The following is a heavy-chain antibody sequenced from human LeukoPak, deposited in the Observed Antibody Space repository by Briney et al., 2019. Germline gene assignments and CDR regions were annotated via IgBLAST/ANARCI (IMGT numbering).Heavy chain of an antibody. D-gene: IGHD3-10*01. V-gene: IGHV1-46*01. CDR2: INPSGGST. CDR1: GYTFTTYY. Sequence: ASVKVSCKASGYTFTTYYIHWVRQAPGQGLEWMGFINPSGGSTSYAQKFQGRVTMTRDTSTSTVYMELSSLRSEDTAVYYCARDPRGEDSYFDYWGQGTLVTVSS. CDR3: ARDPRGEDSYFDY. J-gene: IGHJ4*02.